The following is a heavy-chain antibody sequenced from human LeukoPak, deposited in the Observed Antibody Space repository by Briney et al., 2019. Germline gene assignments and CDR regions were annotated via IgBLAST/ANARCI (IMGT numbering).Heavy chain of an antibody. V-gene: IGHV3-49*03. CDR2: IRSKVYDETT. J-gene: IGHJ5*02. Sequence: GGSLRLSCTTSGFTFGDYTMSWFRQAPGKGLAWVGFIRSKVYDETTEYAASVKGRFTISRDDSKSIAYLQMNSLKTEDTAVYYCTRERYGGNPLRFDPWGQGTLVTVSS. CDR1: GFTFGDYT. D-gene: IGHD4-23*01. CDR3: TRERYGGNPLRFDP.